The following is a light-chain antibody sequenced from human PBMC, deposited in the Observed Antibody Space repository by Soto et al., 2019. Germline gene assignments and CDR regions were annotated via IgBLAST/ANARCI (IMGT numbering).Light chain of an antibody. CDR1: QSVSNNY. CDR2: GAS. Sequence: EIVLTPSPGTLSLSPVERATLSCMASQSVSNNYLTWYPQKPGQAPRLLIYGASTRAAGIPDRFSVSGSGTDFTLTISRLEPEDFAVYYCQNYGPSPRKCGQGNTGVIK. V-gene: IGKV3-20*01. J-gene: IGKJ1*01. CDR3: QNYGPSPRK.